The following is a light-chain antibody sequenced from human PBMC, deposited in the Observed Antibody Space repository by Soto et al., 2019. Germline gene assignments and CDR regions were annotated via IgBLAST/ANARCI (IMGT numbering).Light chain of an antibody. CDR1: QGISSY. Sequence: AIRMTQSPSSLSASTGDRGTITCRASQGISSYLAWYQQKPGKAPKLLIYAASTLQSGVPSRFRGSGSGTDFTLTISCLQSEDFATYYCQQYYSYPRTFGQGTKVEIK. J-gene: IGKJ1*01. V-gene: IGKV1-8*01. CDR3: QQYYSYPRT. CDR2: AAS.